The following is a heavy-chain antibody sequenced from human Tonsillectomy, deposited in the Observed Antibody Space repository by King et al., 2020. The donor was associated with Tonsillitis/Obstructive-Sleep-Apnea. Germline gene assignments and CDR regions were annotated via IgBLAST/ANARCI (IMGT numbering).Heavy chain of an antibody. Sequence: VQPQESGPGLVKPSETLSLTCTVSGGSISSYYWSWIRQPPGKGLEWIGYIYYSGSTNYNPSLKSRVTISVDTSKNQFSLKLSSVTAADTAVYYCARLRQVYWYFDLWGRGTLVTVSS. CDR2: IYYSGST. J-gene: IGHJ2*01. CDR1: GGSISSYY. CDR3: ARLRQVYWYFDL. V-gene: IGHV4-59*08.